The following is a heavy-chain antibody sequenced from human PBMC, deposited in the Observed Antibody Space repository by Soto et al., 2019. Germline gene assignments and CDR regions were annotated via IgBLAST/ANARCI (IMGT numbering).Heavy chain of an antibody. Sequence: SGTLSLTCAVYGGSFSGYYWSWIRQPPGKGLEWIGEINHSGSTNYNPSLKSRVTISVDTSKNQFSLKLSSVTAADTAVYYCARGIMVRGPKLRLRSGMDVWGQGTTVTVSS. CDR3: ARGIMVRGPKLRLRSGMDV. J-gene: IGHJ6*02. CDR1: GGSFSGYY. V-gene: IGHV4-34*01. CDR2: INHSGST. D-gene: IGHD3-10*01.